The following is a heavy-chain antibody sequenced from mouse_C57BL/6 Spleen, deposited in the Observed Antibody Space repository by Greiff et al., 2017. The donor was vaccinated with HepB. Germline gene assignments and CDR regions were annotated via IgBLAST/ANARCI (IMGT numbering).Heavy chain of an antibody. V-gene: IGHV1-64*01. CDR1: GYTFTSYW. J-gene: IGHJ2*01. D-gene: IGHD1-1*01. CDR2: IHPNSGST. Sequence: QVQLKQPGAELVKPGASVKLSCKASGYTFTSYWMHWVKQRPGQGLEWIGMIHPNSGSTNYNEKFKSKATLTVDKSSSTAYMQLSSLTSEDSAVYYCARDSNLYYYGTYWGQGTTLTVSS. CDR3: ARDSNLYYYGTY.